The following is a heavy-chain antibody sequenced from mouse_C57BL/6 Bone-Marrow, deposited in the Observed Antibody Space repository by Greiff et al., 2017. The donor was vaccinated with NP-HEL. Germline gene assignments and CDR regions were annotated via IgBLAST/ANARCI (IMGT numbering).Heavy chain of an antibody. V-gene: IGHV1-64*01. CDR2: IHPNSGST. CDR3: ARAAYDGSGHYFDY. Sequence: QVQLQQPGAELVKPGASVKLSCKASGYTSTSYWMHWVKQRPGQGLEWIGMIHPNSGSTNYNEKFKSKATLTVDKSSSTAYMQLSSLTSEASAVYYCARAAYDGSGHYFDYWGQGTTLTVSS. D-gene: IGHD1-1*01. CDR1: GYTSTSYW. J-gene: IGHJ2*01.